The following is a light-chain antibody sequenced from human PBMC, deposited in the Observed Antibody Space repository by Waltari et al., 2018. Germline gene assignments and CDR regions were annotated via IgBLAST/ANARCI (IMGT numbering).Light chain of an antibody. CDR3: QQYYTTPT. CDR2: WST. CDR1: QTLFYSSNNKNY. V-gene: IGKV4-1*01. J-gene: IGKJ1*01. Sequence: DIVMTQSPDSLAVSLGERATINCKSSQTLFYSSNNKNYLSWYQLKPGQPPKLLIYWSTNRESGVPDLFSGSGSATDFTLTIDTLQAEDVAVYYCQQYYTTPTFGQGTKVEIK.